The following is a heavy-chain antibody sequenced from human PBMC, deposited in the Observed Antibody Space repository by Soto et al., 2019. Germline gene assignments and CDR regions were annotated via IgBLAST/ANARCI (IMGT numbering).Heavy chain of an antibody. CDR3: ARDRAAWYSGSYHYYFVY. V-gene: IGHV4-61*01. J-gene: IGHJ4*02. D-gene: IGHD1-26*01. CDR2: IYYSGST. CDR1: GGSVSSGSYY. Sequence: QVQLQESGPGLVKPSETLSLTCTVSGGSVSSGSYYWSWIRQPPGKGLEWIGYIYYSGSTNYNPSLKSRVTISVDTSKNQFSLKLSSVTAADTAVYYCARDRAAWYSGSYHYYFVYWVQGTLVTFSS.